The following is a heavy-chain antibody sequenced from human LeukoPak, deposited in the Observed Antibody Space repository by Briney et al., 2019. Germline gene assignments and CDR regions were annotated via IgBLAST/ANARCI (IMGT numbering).Heavy chain of an antibody. Sequence: PSGTLSLTCAVSGGSISSSNWWSWVRQPPGKGLEWIGEIYHSGSTNYNPSLKSRVTISVDKSKNQFSLKLSSVTAADTAVYYCARMYYYDRSGYYSFDYWGQGTLVTVSS. CDR3: ARMYYYDRSGYYSFDY. CDR2: IYHSGST. D-gene: IGHD3-22*01. CDR1: GGSISSSNW. V-gene: IGHV4-4*02. J-gene: IGHJ4*02.